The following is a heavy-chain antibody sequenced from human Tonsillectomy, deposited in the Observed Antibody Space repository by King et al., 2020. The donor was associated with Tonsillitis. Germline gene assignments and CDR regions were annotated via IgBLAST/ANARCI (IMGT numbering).Heavy chain of an antibody. V-gene: IGHV3-73*02. Sequence: VQLVESGGGLVQPGGSLKLSCAASGFTFSASTMQWVRKASGKGLEGIGRIRSKADNYATAYAASLKGRFTISRDDSENTAYLQLNILGTEDTAVYFCTRSMFYHDNYGYRYVAFDVCGQGTTVTVSS. CDR1: GFTFSAST. J-gene: IGHJ3*01. CDR3: TRSMFYHDNYGYRYVAFDV. D-gene: IGHD3-22*01. CDR2: IRSKADNYAT.